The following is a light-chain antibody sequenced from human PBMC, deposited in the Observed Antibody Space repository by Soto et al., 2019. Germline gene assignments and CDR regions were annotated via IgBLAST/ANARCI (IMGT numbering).Light chain of an antibody. CDR2: EDD. Sequence: QSALTQPASVSGSPGQWITISCTGTSSDVGTYNLVSWYQQRPGKAPTLMIFEDDQRPSGVSFRFSGSKSGNTASLTISGLQAEDEADYYCCSYAGSSSTYVFGTGTKLTVL. CDR1: SSDVGTYNL. V-gene: IGLV2-23*01. J-gene: IGLJ1*01. CDR3: CSYAGSSSTYV.